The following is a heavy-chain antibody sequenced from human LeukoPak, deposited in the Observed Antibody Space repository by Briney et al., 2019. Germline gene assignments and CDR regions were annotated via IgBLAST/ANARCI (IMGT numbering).Heavy chain of an antibody. V-gene: IGHV1-58*02. CDR1: GFTFTSSA. CDR2: IVVGSGNT. CDR3: AAEPYYYDSSGYYEVDY. D-gene: IGHD3-22*01. Sequence: SVKVSCKASGFTFTSSAMQWVRQARGQRLEWIGWIVVGSGNTNYAQKFQERVTITRDMSTSTAYMELSSLRSEDTAVYYCAAEPYYYDSSGYYEVDYWGQGTLVTVSS. J-gene: IGHJ4*02.